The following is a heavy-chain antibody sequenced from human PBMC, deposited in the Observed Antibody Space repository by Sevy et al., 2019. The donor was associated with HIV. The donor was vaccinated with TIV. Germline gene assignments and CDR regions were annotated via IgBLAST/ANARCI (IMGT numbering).Heavy chain of an antibody. CDR2: IYYSGST. CDR1: GGSISNSY. CDR3: ARGGGYYISGSL. J-gene: IGHJ4*02. Sequence: SETLSLTCTVSGGSISNSYWSWIRQPPGNGLEWIGYIYYSGSTNYNPSLKSRVTMSIDTSKNQFSLNLSSVTAADTAVYYCARGGGYYISGSLWGQGTLVTVSS. D-gene: IGHD3-10*01. V-gene: IGHV4-59*01.